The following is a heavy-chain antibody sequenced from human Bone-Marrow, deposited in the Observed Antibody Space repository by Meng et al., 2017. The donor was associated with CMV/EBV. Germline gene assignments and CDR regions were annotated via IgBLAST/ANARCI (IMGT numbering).Heavy chain of an antibody. V-gene: IGHV1-8*02. CDR2: MNPNSGNT. Sequence: ASVKVSCKASGGTFSSYAISWVRQAPGQGLEWMGWMNPNSGNTGYAQKFQGRVTMTRNTSISTAYMELSSLRSEDTAVYYCASSSSSWFFDYWGQGTLVTVSS. CDR1: GGTFSSYA. J-gene: IGHJ4*02. D-gene: IGHD6-13*01. CDR3: ASSSSSWFFDY.